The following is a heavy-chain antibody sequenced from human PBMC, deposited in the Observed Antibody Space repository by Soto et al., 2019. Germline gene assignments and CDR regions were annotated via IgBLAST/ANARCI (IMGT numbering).Heavy chain of an antibody. V-gene: IGHV1-46*01. CDR2: INPNGDTV. Sequence: QAQLVQSGVEVKKPGASVKVSCKASGYTITSHYIHWIRQAPGQGLEWMGIINPNGDTVGYAQKCEGRVSMTRDTFASTVYMELSGLTSDDAAVYYGARAAMLGAPTFDFWGQGTPVSVSS. J-gene: IGHJ4*02. CDR1: GYTITSHY. D-gene: IGHD2-2*01. CDR3: ARAAMLGAPTFDF.